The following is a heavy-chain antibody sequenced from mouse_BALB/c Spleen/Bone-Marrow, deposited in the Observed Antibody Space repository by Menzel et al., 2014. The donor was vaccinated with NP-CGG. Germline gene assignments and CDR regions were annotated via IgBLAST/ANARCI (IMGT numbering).Heavy chain of an antibody. CDR1: GFSLTSYG. V-gene: IGHV2-9*02. D-gene: IGHD1-1*01. Sequence: VQLQQSGPGLVAPSQSLSITCTVSGFSLTSYGVHWVRQPPGKGLEWLGVTWAGGSTNYNSALMSRLSISKDNSKSQVFLKMNSLQTDDTAMYYCARDYYGSLYAMDYWGKGTSVTVSS. CDR3: ARDYYGSLYAMDY. CDR2: TWAGGST. J-gene: IGHJ4*01.